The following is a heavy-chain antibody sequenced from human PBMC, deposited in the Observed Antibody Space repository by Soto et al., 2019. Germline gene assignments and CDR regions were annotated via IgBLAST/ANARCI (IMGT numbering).Heavy chain of an antibody. J-gene: IGHJ6*02. CDR3: ARLGQGGYVQGMDV. Sequence: PGESLKISCKGSGYSFITYWISCVRQKPGKGLEWMGIIDPADSETKYSPSFQGQVTISADKSINTAYLQWSSLQASDTAKYYCARLGQGGYVQGMDVWGQGTTVTVSS. V-gene: IGHV5-51*01. D-gene: IGHD5-12*01. CDR1: GYSFITYW. CDR2: IDPADSET.